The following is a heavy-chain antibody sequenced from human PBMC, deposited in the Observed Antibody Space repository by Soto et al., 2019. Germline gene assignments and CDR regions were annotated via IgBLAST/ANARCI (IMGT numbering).Heavy chain of an antibody. CDR2: IYYSATT. Sequence: SQTLCLTWSGSGGSISDSGGYWVWKRHPPAKRLQCIGRIYYSATTSSNPSLKSRLTISVDTSKNPFPLQLSPVTAADTAVYYCASRWDDFSSSDFWGQGPLVTVSS. D-gene: IGHD3-3*01. CDR3: ASRWDDFSSSDF. J-gene: IGHJ4*02. V-gene: IGHV4-39*01. CDR1: GGSISDSGGY.